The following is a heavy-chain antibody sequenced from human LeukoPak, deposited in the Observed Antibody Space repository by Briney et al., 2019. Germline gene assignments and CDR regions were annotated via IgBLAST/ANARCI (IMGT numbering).Heavy chain of an antibody. J-gene: IGHJ4*02. Sequence: PGGSLRLSCAASGFTFSSYSMNWVRQAPGKGLEWVSSISSSSSYIYYADSVKGRFTISRDNAKNSLYLQMNSLRAEDTAVYYCARSYSSGFAIDYWGQGTPVTVSS. V-gene: IGHV3-21*01. CDR2: ISSSSSYI. D-gene: IGHD6-19*01. CDR3: ARSYSSGFAIDY. CDR1: GFTFSSYS.